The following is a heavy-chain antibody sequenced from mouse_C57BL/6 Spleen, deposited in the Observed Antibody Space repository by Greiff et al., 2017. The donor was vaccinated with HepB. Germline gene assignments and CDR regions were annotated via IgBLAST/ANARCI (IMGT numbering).Heavy chain of an antibody. CDR2: IYPGSGNT. CDR3: ATYAMDY. CDR1: GYTFTDYY. V-gene: IGHV1-76*01. J-gene: IGHJ4*01. Sequence: QVQLQQSGAELVRPGASVKLSCKASGYTFTDYYINWLKQRPGQGLEWIARIYPGSGNTYYNEKFKGKATLTAEKSSSTAYMQLSSLTSEDSAVYFCATYAMDYWGQGTSVTVSS.